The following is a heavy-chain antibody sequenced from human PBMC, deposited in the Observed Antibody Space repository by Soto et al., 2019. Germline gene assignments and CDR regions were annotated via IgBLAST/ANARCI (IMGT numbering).Heavy chain of an antibody. CDR2: MSKDGNDH. D-gene: IGHD1-26*01. CDR1: GFSFSNYG. J-gene: IGHJ4*02. CDR3: AKDRWEFTRYSDY. Sequence: QLQLVESGGGVVQPGTSLRLSCAASGFSFSNYGMHWVRQAPGKGLEWVAVMSKDGNDHYYADSVKGRFTVSRDNSKNTLYLQRNSLGPEDTAVYYCAKDRWEFTRYSDYWGQGTRVTVSS. V-gene: IGHV3-30*18.